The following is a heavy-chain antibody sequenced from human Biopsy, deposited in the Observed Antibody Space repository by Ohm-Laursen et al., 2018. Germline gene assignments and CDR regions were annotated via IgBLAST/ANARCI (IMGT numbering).Heavy chain of an antibody. CDR1: GGSISNYF. CDR3: ALGGGSYVNFDY. D-gene: IGHD1-26*01. V-gene: IGHV4-59*01. CDR2: FRFEDRT. Sequence: GTLSLTCTVSGGSISNYFWTWIRQPPGKGLEWIGYFRFEDRTSYNSSLKSRVTISADTSKNQFSLRLSSVTAADTAVYYCALGGGSYVNFDYWGQGTLVTVSS. J-gene: IGHJ4*02.